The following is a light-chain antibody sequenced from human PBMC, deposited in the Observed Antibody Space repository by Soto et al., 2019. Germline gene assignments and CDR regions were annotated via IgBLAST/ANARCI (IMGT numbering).Light chain of an antibody. Sequence: QSALTQPASVSGSPGQSITISCTGTSSDVGGYNYVSWYQQHPGKAPKLMIYDVSNRPSGVSNRFSGSKSGNTASLPISGLQAEDEADYYCSSYTSSSTSVVFGGGTKVTVL. V-gene: IGLV2-14*01. CDR3: SSYTSSSTSVV. J-gene: IGLJ2*01. CDR1: SSDVGGYNY. CDR2: DVS.